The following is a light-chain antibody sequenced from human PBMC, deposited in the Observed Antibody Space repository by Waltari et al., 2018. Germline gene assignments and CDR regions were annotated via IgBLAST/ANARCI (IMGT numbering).Light chain of an antibody. V-gene: IGKV1-13*02. CDR1: HGISSA. Sequence: AIQLTQSPSSLSASVGDRVTITCRASHGISSALAWYQQKPGKAPTLLIYDASSLESGVPSRFSGSGSGTDFTLPISSLQPEDFATYYCQQFNSYPPFTFGPGTKVDIK. CDR3: QQFNSYPPFT. CDR2: DAS. J-gene: IGKJ3*01.